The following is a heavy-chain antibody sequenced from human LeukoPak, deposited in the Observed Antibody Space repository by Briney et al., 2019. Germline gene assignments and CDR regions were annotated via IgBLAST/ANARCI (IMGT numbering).Heavy chain of an antibody. CDR1: GGSISSYY. Sequence: PSETLSLTCTVSGGSISSYYWNWIRQPPGKGLEWIGHIYYSGSTDYNPSLKSRVTISIDTSKNQFSLRLSSVTAADTAVYYCATNGADWETPFDYWGQGTLVTVSS. J-gene: IGHJ4*02. CDR3: ATNGADWETPFDY. V-gene: IGHV4-59*08. CDR2: IYYSGST. D-gene: IGHD1-26*01.